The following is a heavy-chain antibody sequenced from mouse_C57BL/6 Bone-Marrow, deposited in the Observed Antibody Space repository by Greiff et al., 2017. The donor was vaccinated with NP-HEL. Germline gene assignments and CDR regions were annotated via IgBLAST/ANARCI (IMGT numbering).Heavy chain of an antibody. CDR2: ISGGGGNT. J-gene: IGHJ4*01. CDR1: GFTFSSYT. V-gene: IGHV5-9*01. D-gene: IGHD2-3*01. CDR3: ARYDGYYPHYYAMDY. Sequence: EVKLMESGGGLVKPGGSLKLSCAASGFTFSSYTMSWVRQTPEKRLEWVATISGGGGNTYYPDSVKGRFTISRDNAKNTLYLQMSSLRSEDTAWYYCARYDGYYPHYYAMDYWGQGTSVTVSS.